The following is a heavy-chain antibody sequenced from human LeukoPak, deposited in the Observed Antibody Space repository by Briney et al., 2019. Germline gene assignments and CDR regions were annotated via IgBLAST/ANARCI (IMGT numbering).Heavy chain of an antibody. CDR2: IYSGGST. J-gene: IGHJ6*03. CDR3: AKDGDSSSWYYYYYMDV. D-gene: IGHD6-13*01. Sequence: GGSLRLSCAASGFTVSSNYVSWVRQAPGKGLEWVSVIYSGGSTYYADSVKGRFTISRDNSKNTLYLQMNSLRAEDTAVYYCAKDGDSSSWYYYYYMDVWGKGTTVTVSS. CDR1: GFTVSSNY. V-gene: IGHV3-66*02.